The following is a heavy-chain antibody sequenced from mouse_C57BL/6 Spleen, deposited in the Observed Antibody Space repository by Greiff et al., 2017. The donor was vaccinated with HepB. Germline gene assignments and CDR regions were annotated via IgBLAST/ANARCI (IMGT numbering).Heavy chain of an antibody. J-gene: IGHJ3*01. Sequence: EVKLVESGGGLVQPKGSLKLSCAVSGFSFNTYAMNWVRQAQGKGLEWVARIRSKSNNYATYYDDSVKDRFTISRDDSESMLYLPMNNLKTEDTAVYYCVRGDGAYWGQSTLVTVSA. CDR2: IRSKSNNYAT. V-gene: IGHV10-1*01. CDR3: VRGDGAY. CDR1: GFSFNTYA.